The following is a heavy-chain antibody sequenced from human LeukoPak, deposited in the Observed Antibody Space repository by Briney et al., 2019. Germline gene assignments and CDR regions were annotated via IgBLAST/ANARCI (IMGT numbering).Heavy chain of an antibody. D-gene: IGHD5-12*01. CDR1: GGSISSGDYY. CDR3: ARFSGYDLRTHYYYYMDV. V-gene: IGHV4-30-4*01. CDR2: IYYSGST. J-gene: IGHJ6*03. Sequence: SETLSLTCTVSGGSISSGDYYWSWIRQPPGKGLEWIGYIYYSGSTYYNPSLKSRVTISVDTSKNQFSLKLSSVTAADTAVYYCARFSGYDLRTHYYYYMDVWGKGTTVTVSS.